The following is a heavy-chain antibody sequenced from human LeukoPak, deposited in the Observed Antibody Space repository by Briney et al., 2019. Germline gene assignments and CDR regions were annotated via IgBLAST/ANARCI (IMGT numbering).Heavy chain of an antibody. Sequence: PGGSLRLSCAASGFTFDDYAMHWVRQAPGKGLEWVSLISWDGGSTYYADSVKGRFTISRDNSKNSLYLQMNSLRAEDTALYYCAKDIAYGDHENPNYYMDVRGKGTTVTVSS. CDR2: ISWDGGST. CDR3: AKDIAYGDHENPNYYMDV. J-gene: IGHJ6*03. V-gene: IGHV3-43D*03. CDR1: GFTFDDYA. D-gene: IGHD4-17*01.